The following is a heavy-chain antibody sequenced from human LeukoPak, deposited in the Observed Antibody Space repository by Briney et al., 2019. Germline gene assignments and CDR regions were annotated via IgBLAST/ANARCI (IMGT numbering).Heavy chain of an antibody. V-gene: IGHV3-23*01. CDR3: AKDPLHCSSTSCYLRDY. CDR1: GFTVSSNY. J-gene: IGHJ4*02. Sequence: PGGSLRLSCAVSGFTVSSNYMSWVRQAPGKGLEWASAISGSGGSTYYADSVKGRFTISRDNSKNTLYLQMNSLRAEDTAVYYCAKDPLHCSSTSCYLRDYWGQGTLVTVS. CDR2: ISGSGGST. D-gene: IGHD2-2*01.